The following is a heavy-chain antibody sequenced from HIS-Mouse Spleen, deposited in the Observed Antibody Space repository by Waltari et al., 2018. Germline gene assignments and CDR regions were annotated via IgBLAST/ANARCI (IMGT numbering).Heavy chain of an antibody. CDR3: ARGSGRWELLLPNWFDP. V-gene: IGHV1-2*02. D-gene: IGHD1-26*01. J-gene: IGHJ5*02. CDR1: GYTFPGYY. CDR2: INPNSGGT. Sequence: QVQLVQSGAEVKKPGASVKVSCKASGYTFPGYYMHWVRQAPGQGLEWMGWINPNSGGTNYAQKFQGRVTMTRDTSISTAYMELSRLRSDDTAVYYCARGSGRWELLLPNWFDPWGQGTLVTGSS.